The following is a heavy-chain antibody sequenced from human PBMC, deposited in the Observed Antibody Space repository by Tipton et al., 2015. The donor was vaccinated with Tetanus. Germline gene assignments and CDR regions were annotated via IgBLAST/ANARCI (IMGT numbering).Heavy chain of an antibody. Sequence: LSLTCTVSGGSISSGGYYWSWVRQAPGKGLEWVSAISGSGGSTYYADSVKGRFTISRDNSKNTLYLQMNSLRAEDTAVYYCAKMGPSFLSRGNNNWFDPWGQGTLVTVSS. CDR1: GGSISSGGYY. CDR2: ISGSGGST. CDR3: AKMGPSFLSRGNNNWFDP. D-gene: IGHD3-10*01. V-gene: IGHV3-23*01. J-gene: IGHJ5*02.